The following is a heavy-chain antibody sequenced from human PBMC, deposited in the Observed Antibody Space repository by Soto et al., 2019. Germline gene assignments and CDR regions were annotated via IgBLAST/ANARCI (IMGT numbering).Heavy chain of an antibody. CDR3: ARDPTIFGVVIHYFDY. CDR1: GFTFSSYA. J-gene: IGHJ4*02. V-gene: IGHV3-23*01. Sequence: EVQLLESGGGLVQPGGSLRLSCAASGFTFSSYAMSWVRQAPGKGLEWVSAISGSGGSTYYADSVKGRFTISRDNSKNTLYLQMNSLRAEDTAVYYCARDPTIFGVVIHYFDYWGQGTLVTVSS. D-gene: IGHD3-3*01. CDR2: ISGSGGST.